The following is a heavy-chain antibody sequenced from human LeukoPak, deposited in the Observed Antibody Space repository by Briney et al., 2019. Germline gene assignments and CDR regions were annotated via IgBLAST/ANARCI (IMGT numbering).Heavy chain of an antibody. J-gene: IGHJ6*02. CDR3: ARSTTDGMDV. CDR2: IYHSGST. CDR1: GGSFSGYY. Sequence: SETLSLTCAVYGGSFSGYYWSWIRQPPGKGLEWIAYIYHSGSTYYNPSLKSRVTISVDRSRNQFSLKLSSVTAADTAVYYCARSTTDGMDVWGQGTTVTVSS. D-gene: IGHD4-17*01. V-gene: IGHV4-30-2*01.